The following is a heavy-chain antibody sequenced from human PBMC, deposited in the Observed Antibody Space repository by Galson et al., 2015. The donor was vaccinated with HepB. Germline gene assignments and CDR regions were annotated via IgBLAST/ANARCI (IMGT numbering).Heavy chain of an antibody. CDR2: ISSNGGST. CDR1: GFTFSSYA. V-gene: IGHV3-64D*06. D-gene: IGHD4-17*01. CDR3: VKDQGLRSHLGVFDY. J-gene: IGHJ4*02. Sequence: SLRLSCAASGFTFSSYAMHWVRQAPGKGLEYVSAISSNGGSTYYADSVKGRFTISRDNSKNTLYLQMSSLRAEDTAVYYCVKDQGLRSHLGVFDYWGQGTLVTVSS.